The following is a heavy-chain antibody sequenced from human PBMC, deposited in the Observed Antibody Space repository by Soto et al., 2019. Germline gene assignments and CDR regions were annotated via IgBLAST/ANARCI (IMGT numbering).Heavy chain of an antibody. V-gene: IGHV3-30*03. CDR3: EASVVAGDALFDY. CDR2: ISHDGSNK. J-gene: IGHJ4*02. Sequence: QVQLVESEGRVVQPGRSLRLSCAASGFTFSSYGMHWVRQAPGKGLEWVAVISHDGSNKYYADSVKGRFTISRDNSKNTLYLQMNSLRPEDTAVYYCEASVVAGDALFDYWGQGTLVTVSS. D-gene: IGHD6-19*01. CDR1: GFTFSSYG.